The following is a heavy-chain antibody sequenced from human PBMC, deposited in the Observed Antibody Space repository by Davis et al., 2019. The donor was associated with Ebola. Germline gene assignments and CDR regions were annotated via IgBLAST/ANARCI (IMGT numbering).Heavy chain of an antibody. Sequence: GESLKISCKASGYSFTTYWIVWVRQMPGKGLECMGIIFPGDSDTRYSPSFQGQVTISADKSISTAYLQWSSLKASDTAMYYCARTKYSSSPVDYWGQGTLVTVSS. CDR1: GYSFTTYW. CDR2: IFPGDSDT. D-gene: IGHD6-6*01. J-gene: IGHJ4*02. CDR3: ARTKYSSSPVDY. V-gene: IGHV5-51*01.